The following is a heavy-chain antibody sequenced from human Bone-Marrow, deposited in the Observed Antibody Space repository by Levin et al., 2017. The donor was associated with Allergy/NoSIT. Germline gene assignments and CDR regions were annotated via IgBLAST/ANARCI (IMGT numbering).Heavy chain of an antibody. V-gene: IGHV3-23*01. Sequence: GGSLRLSCAASGFTFSSYAMSWVRQAPGKGLEWVSAISGSGGSTYYADSVKGRFTISRDNSKNTLYLQMNSLRAEDTAVYYALYSSSWYNFDYWGQGTLVTVSS. D-gene: IGHD6-13*01. CDR1: GFTFSSYA. CDR2: ISGSGGST. J-gene: IGHJ4*02. CDR3: LYSSSWYNFDY.